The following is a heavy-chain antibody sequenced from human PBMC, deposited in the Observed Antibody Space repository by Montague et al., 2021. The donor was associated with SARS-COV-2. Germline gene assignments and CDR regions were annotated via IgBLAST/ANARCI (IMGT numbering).Heavy chain of an antibody. V-gene: IGHV3-23*03. CDR3: AKQARITMIVGVNPDGIDY. D-gene: IGHD3-22*01. CDR2: IYSGGSST. CDR1: GFTFSSYA. J-gene: IGHJ4*02. Sequence: SLRLSCAASGFTFSSYAMSWVRQAPGKGLEWVSVIYSGGSSTYYADSVKGRFTISRDNSKNTLYLQMNSLRAEDTAVYYCAKQARITMIVGVNPDGIDYWGQGTLVTVSS.